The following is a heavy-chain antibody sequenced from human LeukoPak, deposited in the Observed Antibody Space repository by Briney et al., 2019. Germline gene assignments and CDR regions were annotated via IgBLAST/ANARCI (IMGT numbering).Heavy chain of an antibody. CDR3: ARFSSSIYYYGSGSYPPDY. CDR1: GCNFGDYA. J-gene: IGHJ4*02. V-gene: IGHV3-49*04. D-gene: IGHD3-10*01. CDR2: IRSKTCGGTT. Sequence: GGSLRLSCTASGCNFGDYAMIWVRQAPGKGLEWVGFIRSKTCGGTTEYTACVRGRFTISRDDSKSIAYLKMNSLKTEDTAVYYCARFSSSIYYYGSGSYPPDYWGQGTLVTVSS.